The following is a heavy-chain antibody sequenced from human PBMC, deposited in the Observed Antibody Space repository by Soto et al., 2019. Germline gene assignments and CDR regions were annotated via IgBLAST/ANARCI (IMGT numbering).Heavy chain of an antibody. Sequence: PGGSLRLSCAASGFTFSNYGMHWVRQAPGKGLEWVAVISYDGSNKYHADSVKGRFTISRDNSKNTLYLQMNSLRAEDTAVYYCAKVGFSGSSTYYYYYGMDVWGQGTTFTVSS. D-gene: IGHD1-26*01. CDR3: AKVGFSGSSTYYYYYGMDV. CDR1: GFTFSNYG. CDR2: ISYDGSNK. J-gene: IGHJ6*02. V-gene: IGHV3-30*18.